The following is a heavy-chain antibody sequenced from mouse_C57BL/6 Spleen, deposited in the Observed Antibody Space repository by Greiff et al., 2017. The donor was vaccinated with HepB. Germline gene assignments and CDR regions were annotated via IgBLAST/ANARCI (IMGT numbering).Heavy chain of an antibody. CDR2: IYPGDGDT. V-gene: IGHV1-82*01. CDR1: GYAFSSSW. Sequence: VQLQQSGPELVKPGASVKISCKASGYAFSSSWMNWVKQRPGKGLEWIGRIYPGDGDTNYNGKFKGKATLTADKSSSTAYMQLSSLTSEDSAVYCCARAGNYVNGGFAYWGQGTLVTVSA. CDR3: ARAGNYVNGGFAY. J-gene: IGHJ3*01. D-gene: IGHD2-1*01.